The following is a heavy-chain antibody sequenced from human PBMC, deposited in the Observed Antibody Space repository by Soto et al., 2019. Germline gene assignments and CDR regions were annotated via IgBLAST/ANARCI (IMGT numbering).Heavy chain of an antibody. D-gene: IGHD3-3*01. CDR3: ARGDNFWSGYYLTRYYYYGMDV. V-gene: IGHV4-34*01. CDR2: INHSGST. J-gene: IGHJ6*02. CDR1: GGSFSGYY. Sequence: PSENLSLTCAVYGGSFSGYYWSWIRQPPGKGLEWIGEINHSGSTNYNPSLKSRVTISVDTSKNQFSLKLSSVTAADTAVYYCARGDNFWSGYYLTRYYYYGMDVWGQGTTVTVSS.